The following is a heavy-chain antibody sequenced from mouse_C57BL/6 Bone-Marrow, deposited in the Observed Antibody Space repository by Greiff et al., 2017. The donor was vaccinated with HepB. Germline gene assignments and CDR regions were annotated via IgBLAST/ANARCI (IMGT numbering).Heavy chain of an antibody. CDR1: GYTFTTYP. CDR3: ARQGLRRGWFAY. J-gene: IGHJ3*01. D-gene: IGHD2-4*01. CDR2: FHPYNDDT. V-gene: IGHV1-47*01. Sequence: VKLMESGAELVKPGASVKMSCKASGYTFTTYPIEWMKQNHGKSLEWIGNFHPYNDDTKYNEKFKGKATLTVEKSSSTVYLELSRLTSDDSAVYYCARQGLRRGWFAYWGQGTLVTVSA.